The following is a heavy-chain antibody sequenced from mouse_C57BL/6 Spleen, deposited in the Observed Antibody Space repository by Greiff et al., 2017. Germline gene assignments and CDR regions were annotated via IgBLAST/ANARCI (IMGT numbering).Heavy chain of an antibody. V-gene: IGHV5-6*01. CDR3: ARPFTTVVATKAFAY. D-gene: IGHD1-1*01. CDR1: GFTFSSYG. J-gene: IGHJ3*01. Sequence: EVKLMESGGDLVKPGGSLKLSCAASGFTFSSYGMSWVRQTPDKRLEWVATISSGGSYTYYPDSVKGRFTISRDNAKNTLYLQMSSLKSEDTAMYYCARPFTTVVATKAFAYWGQGTLVTVSA. CDR2: ISSGGSYT.